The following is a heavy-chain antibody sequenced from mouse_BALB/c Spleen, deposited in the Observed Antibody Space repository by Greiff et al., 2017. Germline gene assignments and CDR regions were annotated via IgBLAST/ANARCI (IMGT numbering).Heavy chain of an antibody. Sequence: EVKLVESGPGFVQPSQSRSLSCSVTGYSISSGDFWCWIRQFPGNKVEWRGNISYDGSNNYNPSLKNRITITRDTAKNQLFLQLNSMTTEDTATYSCSVYDDYGLYAMDYWGQGTSVTVAS. CDR1: GYSISSGDF. CDR3: SVYDDYGLYAMDY. D-gene: IGHD2-4*01. V-gene: IGHV3-6*02. CDR2: ISYDGSN. J-gene: IGHJ4*01.